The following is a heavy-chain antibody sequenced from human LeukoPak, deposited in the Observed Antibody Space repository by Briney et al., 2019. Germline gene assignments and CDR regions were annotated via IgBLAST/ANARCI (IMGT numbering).Heavy chain of an antibody. CDR2: ITTSSTYT. J-gene: IGHJ6*03. Sequence: GGSLRLSCAASGFTFSSYEMNWARQAPGKGLEWVSSITTSSTYTFYADSVKGRFTISRDNAKNSLYLQMNSLRAEDTAIYYCARDPYNGNYGDSYYYYMDVWGKGTTVTISS. CDR1: GFTFSSYE. D-gene: IGHD1-26*01. CDR3: ARDPYNGNYGDSYYYYMDV. V-gene: IGHV3-21*01.